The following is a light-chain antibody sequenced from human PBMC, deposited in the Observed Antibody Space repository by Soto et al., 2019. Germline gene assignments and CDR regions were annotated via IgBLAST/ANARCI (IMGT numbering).Light chain of an antibody. J-gene: IGKJ2*01. V-gene: IGKV3-20*01. CDR1: QSVSSSY. CDR2: GAS. Sequence: EIVLTQSPGTLSLSPGERATLSCRASQSVSSSYLAWYQQKPGQAPRLLIYGASSRATGIPDRFSGSGSGTDFTLTISRLEPEDFAVDYCQQYGSSPPYTFGQWTKLEIK. CDR3: QQYGSSPPYT.